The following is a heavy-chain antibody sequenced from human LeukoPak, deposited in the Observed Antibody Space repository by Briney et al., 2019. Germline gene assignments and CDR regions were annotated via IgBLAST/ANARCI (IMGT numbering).Heavy chain of an antibody. Sequence: PGGSLRLSCAASGFTFSSYSMNWVRQAPGKGLEWVSYISSSSSTIYYADSVKGRFTISRDNAKNSLYLQMNSLRAEDTAVYYCARDRKRYYDFGSGLGAFDIWGQGTMVTVSS. D-gene: IGHD3-3*01. CDR3: ARDRKRYYDFGSGLGAFDI. CDR2: ISSSSSTI. J-gene: IGHJ3*02. CDR1: GFTFSSYS. V-gene: IGHV3-48*01.